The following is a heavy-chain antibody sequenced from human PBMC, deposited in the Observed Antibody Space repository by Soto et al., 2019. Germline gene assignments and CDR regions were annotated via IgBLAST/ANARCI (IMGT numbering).Heavy chain of an antibody. V-gene: IGHV1-18*01. CDR2: ISAYNGNT. D-gene: IGHD3-3*01. CDR3: ARAGTISILGVVIIELDY. Sequence: GASVKVSCKASGYTFTSYGISWVRQAPGQGLEWMGWISAYNGNTNYAQKLQGRVTMTTDTSTSTAYMELRSLRSDDTAVYYCARAGTISILGVVIIELDYWGQGTLVTVSS. CDR1: GYTFTSYG. J-gene: IGHJ4*02.